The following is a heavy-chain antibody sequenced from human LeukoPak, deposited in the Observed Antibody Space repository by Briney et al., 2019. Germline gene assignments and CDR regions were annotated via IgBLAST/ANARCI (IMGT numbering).Heavy chain of an antibody. V-gene: IGHV3-23*01. Sequence: PGGSLRLSCAASGFTFSSYAMSWVRQAPGKGLEWVSAISGSGGSTYYADSVKGRFTTSRDNSKNTLYLQMNSLRAEDTAVYYCAKSFRDYDFWSGYSPHDAFGIWGQGTMVTVSS. CDR2: ISGSGGST. CDR3: AKSFRDYDFWSGYSPHDAFGI. CDR1: GFTFSSYA. D-gene: IGHD3-3*01. J-gene: IGHJ3*02.